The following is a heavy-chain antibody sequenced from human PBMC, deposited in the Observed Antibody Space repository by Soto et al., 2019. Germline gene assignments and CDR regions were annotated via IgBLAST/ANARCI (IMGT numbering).Heavy chain of an antibody. CDR2: INSYGSST. V-gene: IGHV3-74*01. D-gene: IGHD6-19*01. Sequence: GGSLRLSCAASGFTFSSYWMHWVRQAPGKGLVWVSRINSYGSSTSYADSVKGRFTISRDNAKNTLYLQMNSLRAEDTAVYYCARDRLVSWGFDHWGQGTLVNVS. CDR1: GFTFSSYW. J-gene: IGHJ5*02. CDR3: ARDRLVSWGFDH.